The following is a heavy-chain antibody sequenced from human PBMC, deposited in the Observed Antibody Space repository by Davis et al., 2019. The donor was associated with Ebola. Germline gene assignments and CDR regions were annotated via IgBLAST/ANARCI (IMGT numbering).Heavy chain of an antibody. Sequence: PSETLSLTCTVSGGSISRDGSYWTWIRQHPGKGLEWIGYIYYSGSTYYKPSLKSRVTISVDTSKNQFSLDLYSVTAADTAVYYCARDLRYDSSGYDYYFYMDVWGKGTTVTVSS. V-gene: IGHV4-31*03. CDR3: ARDLRYDSSGYDYYFYMDV. D-gene: IGHD3-22*01. J-gene: IGHJ6*03. CDR1: GGSISRDGSY. CDR2: IYYSGST.